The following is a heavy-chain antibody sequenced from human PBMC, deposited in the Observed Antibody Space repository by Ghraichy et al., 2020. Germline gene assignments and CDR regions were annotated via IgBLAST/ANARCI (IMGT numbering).Heavy chain of an antibody. Sequence: ASVKVSCKASGYTFNGYYMHWVRQATGQGLEWMGRINPNSGGTNYAQKFQGRVTMTRDTSISTAYMELSRLRSDDTAVYYCARVRGGYSGYDSIWGQGTMVTVSS. CDR2: INPNSGGT. CDR1: GYTFNGYY. J-gene: IGHJ3*02. D-gene: IGHD5-12*01. V-gene: IGHV1-2*06. CDR3: ARVRGGYSGYDSI.